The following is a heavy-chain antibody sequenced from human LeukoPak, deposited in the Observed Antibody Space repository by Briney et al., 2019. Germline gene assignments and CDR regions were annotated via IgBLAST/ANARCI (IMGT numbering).Heavy chain of an antibody. CDR3: ARATAENDY. V-gene: IGHV1-18*01. CDR1: GYTFNSYG. J-gene: IGHJ4*02. D-gene: IGHD1-14*01. CDR2: ISTYNGYA. Sequence: ASVKVSCKASGYTFNSYGISWVRQAPGQGLEWMGWISTYNGYANYAQRLQGRVTMTTETSTSTAYMELRSLRSDDTAVYYCARATAENDYWGQGTLVTVSS.